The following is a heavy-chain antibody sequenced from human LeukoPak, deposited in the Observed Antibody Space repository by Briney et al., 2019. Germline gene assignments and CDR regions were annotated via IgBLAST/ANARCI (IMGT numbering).Heavy chain of an antibody. CDR2: INPNSGGT. D-gene: IGHD2-2*01. Sequence: ASVKVSCKASGYTFTGYYMHWVRQAPGQGLEWMGWINPNSGGTNYAQKFQGRVTITRDTSASTAYMELSSLRPEDTAVYYCARVGPARFDWGQGTLVTVSS. V-gene: IGHV1-2*02. J-gene: IGHJ4*02. CDR3: ARVGPARFD. CDR1: GYTFTGYY.